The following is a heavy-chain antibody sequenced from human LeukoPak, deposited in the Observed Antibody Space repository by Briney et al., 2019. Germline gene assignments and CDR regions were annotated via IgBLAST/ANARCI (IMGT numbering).Heavy chain of an antibody. CDR3: ASTKLGYSSGWH. CDR2: IYYSGST. D-gene: IGHD6-19*01. CDR1: GGSISSSYS. Sequence: SETLSLTCNVSGGSISSSYSWGWIRQPPGKGLEWIGNIYYSGSTYYNPSLKSRVTISVDTSKNQFSLKLSSVTASDTAIYYCASTKLGYSSGWHWGQGTLVTVSS. J-gene: IGHJ4*02. V-gene: IGHV4-39*01.